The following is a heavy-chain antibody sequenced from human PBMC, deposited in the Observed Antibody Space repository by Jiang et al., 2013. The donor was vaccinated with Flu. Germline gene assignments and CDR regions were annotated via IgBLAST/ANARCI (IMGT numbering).Heavy chain of an antibody. V-gene: IGHV4-39*01. CDR2: IYYSGST. CDR1: GGSISSSSYY. Sequence: GPGLVKPSETLSLTCTVSGGSISSSSYYWGWIRQPPGKGLEWIGSIYYSGSTYYNPSLKSRVTISVDTSKNQFSLKLSSVTAADTAVYYCASSGYPYYFDYWGQGTLVTVSS. J-gene: IGHJ4*02. CDR3: ASSGYPYYFDY. D-gene: IGHD3-10*01.